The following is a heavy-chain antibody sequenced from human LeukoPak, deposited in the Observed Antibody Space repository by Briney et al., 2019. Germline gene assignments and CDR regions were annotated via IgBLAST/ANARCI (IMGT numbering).Heavy chain of an antibody. Sequence: SSETLSLTCTVSGGSISSYYWSWIRQPPGKRLEWIGYIYYSGSTNYNPSLKSRVTISVDRSKNQFSLKLSSVTAADTAVYYCARDRNGYYYWGQGTLVTVSS. CDR1: GGSISSYY. D-gene: IGHD3-3*01. CDR2: IYYSGST. CDR3: ARDRNGYYY. V-gene: IGHV4-59*01. J-gene: IGHJ4*02.